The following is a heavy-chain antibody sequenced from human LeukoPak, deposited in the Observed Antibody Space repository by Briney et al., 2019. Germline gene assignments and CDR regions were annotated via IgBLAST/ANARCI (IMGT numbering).Heavy chain of an antibody. J-gene: IGHJ4*02. CDR2: ISGSGGST. CDR3: ARDIYDILTGYIDY. V-gene: IGHV3-23*01. D-gene: IGHD3-9*01. Sequence: GGSLRLSCAASGFTFSSYAMSWVRQAPGKGLEWVSAISGSGGSTYYADSVKGRFTISRDNSKNTLYLQMNSLRAEDTAVYYCARDIYDILTGYIDYWGQGTLVTVSS. CDR1: GFTFSSYA.